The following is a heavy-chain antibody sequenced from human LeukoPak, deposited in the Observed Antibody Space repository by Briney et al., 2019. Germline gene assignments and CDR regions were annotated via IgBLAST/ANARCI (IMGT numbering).Heavy chain of an antibody. CDR1: GFTFSSYG. D-gene: IGHD5-18*01. CDR3: AKRIQSAMAMGY. CDR2: ISGSGGST. V-gene: IGHV3-23*01. Sequence: GGTLRLSCAASGFTFSSYGMSWVRQAPGKGLEWVSAISGSGGSTYYADSVKGRFTISRDNSKNTMYLQMNSLRAEDTAVYYCAKRIQSAMAMGYWGQGTLVTVSS. J-gene: IGHJ4*02.